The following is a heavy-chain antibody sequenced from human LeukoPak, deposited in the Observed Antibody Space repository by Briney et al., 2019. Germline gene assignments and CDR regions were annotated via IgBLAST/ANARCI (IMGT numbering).Heavy chain of an antibody. V-gene: IGHV1-69*06. CDR2: IIPIFGTA. Sequence: SVKVSCKASGGTFSSYAISWVRRAPGQGLEWMGGIIPIFGTANYAQKFQGRVTITADKSTSTAYMELSSLRSEDTAVYYCASEDYYDSSGYYNFDYWGQGTLVTVSS. CDR1: GGTFSSYA. J-gene: IGHJ4*02. CDR3: ASEDYYDSSGYYNFDY. D-gene: IGHD3-22*01.